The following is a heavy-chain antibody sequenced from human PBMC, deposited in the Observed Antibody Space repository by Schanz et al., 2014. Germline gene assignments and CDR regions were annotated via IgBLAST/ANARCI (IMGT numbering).Heavy chain of an antibody. CDR3: ARENLNWEAFDI. CDR2: IKSDGSRI. V-gene: IGHV3-74*01. CDR1: GFTFSRDW. Sequence: EVQLVESGGGLVQPGGSLRLSCAASGFTFSRDWMHWVRQAPGKGLLWVSRIKSDGSRITYADSVKGRFTISRDNAKNSLYLEMTSLRGEDTAVYYCARENLNWEAFDIWGQGTVVTVSS. J-gene: IGHJ3*02. D-gene: IGHD7-27*01.